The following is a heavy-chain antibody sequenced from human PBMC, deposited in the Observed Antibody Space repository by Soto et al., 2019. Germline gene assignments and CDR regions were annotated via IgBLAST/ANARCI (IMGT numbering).Heavy chain of an antibody. D-gene: IGHD2-8*01. CDR1: GDSISNYY. CDR2: IYYSGST. Sequence: PSETLSLTCTVSGDSISNYYWSWIRQPPGKGLEWIGYIYYSGSTNYNPSLKSRVTISVDTSKNQFSLKLSSVTAADTAVYYCARWPYATEDNWFDPWGQGTLVTVSS. CDR3: ARWPYATEDNWFDP. J-gene: IGHJ5*02. V-gene: IGHV4-59*01.